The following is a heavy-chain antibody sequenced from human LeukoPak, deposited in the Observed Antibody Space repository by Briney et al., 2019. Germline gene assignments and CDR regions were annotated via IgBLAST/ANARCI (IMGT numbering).Heavy chain of an antibody. V-gene: IGHV3-30-3*01. J-gene: IGHJ4*02. Sequence: PGGSLRLSCAASGFTFSSYAMHWVRQAPGKGLEWVAVISYDGSNKYYADSVKGRFTISRDNSKNTLYLQMNSLRAEDTAVYYCARDSYSTIQLWLLGFDYWGQGTLVTVSS. CDR3: ARDSYSTIQLWLLGFDY. D-gene: IGHD5-18*01. CDR1: GFTFSSYA. CDR2: ISYDGSNK.